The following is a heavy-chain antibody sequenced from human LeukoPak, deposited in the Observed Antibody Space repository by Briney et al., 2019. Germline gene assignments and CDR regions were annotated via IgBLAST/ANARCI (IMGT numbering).Heavy chain of an antibody. CDR3: AKDMVPQLASYYYYGMDV. V-gene: IGHV3-9*01. CDR1: GFTFDDYA. CDR2: ISWNSDRI. Sequence: PGRSLRLSCAAFGFTFDDYAMHWVRQAPGKGLEWVSGISWNSDRIDYADSVKGRFTISRDNAKNSLYLQMNSLRAEDTALYYCAKDMVPQLASYYYYGMDVWGQGTTVTVSS. D-gene: IGHD6-13*01. J-gene: IGHJ6*02.